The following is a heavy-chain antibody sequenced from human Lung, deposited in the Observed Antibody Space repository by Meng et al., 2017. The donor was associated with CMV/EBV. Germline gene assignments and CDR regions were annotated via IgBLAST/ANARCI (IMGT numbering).Heavy chain of an antibody. CDR1: GYTFTSYG. CDR2: ISVYTDNT. D-gene: IGHD6-19*01. CDR3: ARDSPSLYGSSPGIDF. Sequence: SVXVSXXTSGYTFTSYGISWVRQAPGQGLEWMGWISVYTDNTSSAQKYQGRLTITTDTSTSTAYMEVRSLRSDDTAVYYCARDSPSLYGSSPGIDFWGQGALVTVSS. V-gene: IGHV1-18*01. J-gene: IGHJ4*02.